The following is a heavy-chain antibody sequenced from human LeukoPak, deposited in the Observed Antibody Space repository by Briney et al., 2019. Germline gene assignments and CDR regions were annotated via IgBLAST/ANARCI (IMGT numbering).Heavy chain of an antibody. CDR3: AKEIYYGSGSYPDY. D-gene: IGHD3-10*01. CDR2: ISNDGNNK. J-gene: IGHJ4*02. Sequence: QSGGSLRLSCEASGFTFSSYGIHWVRQAPGKGLEWVAAISNDGNNKYYADSVKGRFTISRDNSKNTLYLQMNSLRAEDTAVYYCAKEIYYGSGSYPDYWGQGTLFIVSS. CDR1: GFTFSSYG. V-gene: IGHV3-30*18.